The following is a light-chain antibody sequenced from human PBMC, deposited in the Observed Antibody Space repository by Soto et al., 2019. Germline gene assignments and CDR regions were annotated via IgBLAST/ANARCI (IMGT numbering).Light chain of an antibody. J-gene: IGKJ4*01. CDR2: GAS. CDR1: QSVTSSY. V-gene: IGKV3-20*01. Sequence: EIVLTQSPGTLSLSPGERVTLSCRASQSVTSSYLAWYQQKPGQAPRLLIYGASTRATGIPDRFSGSGSGTDFTLTISRLEPEDVAVYYCQQYGSSRLTFGGGTKVDIK. CDR3: QQYGSSRLT.